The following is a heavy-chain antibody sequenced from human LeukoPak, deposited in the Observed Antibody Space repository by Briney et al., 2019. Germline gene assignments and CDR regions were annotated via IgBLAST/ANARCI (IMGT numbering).Heavy chain of an antibody. Sequence: ASVKVSCKASGYTFTSYGISWVRQAPGQGLEWMGWISAYNGNTNYAQKLQGRVTMTTDTSTSTAYMELRSLRSDDTAVYYCASSVRYEGATSSFDYWGQGTLVTVSS. CDR1: GYTFTSYG. CDR2: ISAYNGNT. J-gene: IGHJ4*02. D-gene: IGHD1-26*01. CDR3: ASSVRYEGATSSFDY. V-gene: IGHV1-18*01.